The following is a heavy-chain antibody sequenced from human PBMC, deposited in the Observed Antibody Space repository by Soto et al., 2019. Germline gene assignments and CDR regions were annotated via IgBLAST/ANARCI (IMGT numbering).Heavy chain of an antibody. J-gene: IGHJ4*02. Sequence: GGSLRLSCAASGFTFSSYAMSWVRQAPGKGLEWVSAISGSGGSTYYADSVKGRFTISRDNSKNTLYLQMNSLRAEDTAVYYCAKAVYDILTGYYLDYWGQGTLVTVSS. CDR2: ISGSGGST. CDR3: AKAVYDILTGYYLDY. CDR1: GFTFSSYA. V-gene: IGHV3-23*01. D-gene: IGHD3-9*01.